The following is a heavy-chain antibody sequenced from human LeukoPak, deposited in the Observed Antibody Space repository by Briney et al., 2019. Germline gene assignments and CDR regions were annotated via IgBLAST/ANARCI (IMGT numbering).Heavy chain of an antibody. D-gene: IGHD6-19*01. J-gene: IGHJ5*02. CDR3: ARAKEDTSGCLDH. V-gene: IGHV3-7*01. Sequence: GGSLRLSCAASGFTFSSYWMSWVRQAPGKGLEWVANIKEDGSDKYYMDSVKGRFTISRDNAKNSLYLQMNSLRAEDIAVYYCARAKEDTSGCLDHWGQGTLVTFSS. CDR2: IKEDGSDK. CDR1: GFTFSSYW.